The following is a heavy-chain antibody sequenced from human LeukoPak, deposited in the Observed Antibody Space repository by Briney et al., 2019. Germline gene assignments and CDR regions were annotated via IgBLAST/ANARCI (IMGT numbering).Heavy chain of an antibody. D-gene: IGHD5-24*01. CDR2: ISASGYTI. J-gene: IGHJ4*02. CDR1: GFTFTDYY. CDR3: VRGVRRHGYNYPDRLDY. V-gene: IGHV3-11*01. Sequence: GGSLRLSCAASGFTFTDYYMGWIRQAPGKGLEWISYISASGYTIYYADSVQGRFTISRDNAKTSVYLQMNSLGAEDTAVFYCVRGVRRHGYNYPDRLDYWGQGTLVTVSS.